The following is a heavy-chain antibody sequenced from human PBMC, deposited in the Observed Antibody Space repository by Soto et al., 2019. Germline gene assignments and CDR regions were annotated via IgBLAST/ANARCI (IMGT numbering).Heavy chain of an antibody. V-gene: IGHV3-23*01. CDR2: ISGSVGST. D-gene: IGHD6-6*01. CDR3: AKDRTIAARNYDE. Sequence: EVQLLESGGGLVQPGGSLRLSCVGSGFTFSDHGMSWVRQAPGKGLEWVSAISGSVGSTFYADSVKGRFTISRDNSKNTLYLQMNSLRDEDTAVHYCAKDRTIAARNYDEWGQGVLVTVSS. J-gene: IGHJ4*02. CDR1: GFTFSDHG.